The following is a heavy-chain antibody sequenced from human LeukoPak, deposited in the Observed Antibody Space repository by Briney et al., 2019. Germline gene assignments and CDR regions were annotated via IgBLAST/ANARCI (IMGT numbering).Heavy chain of an antibody. CDR2: IYTSGST. CDR1: GGSISSGSYY. CDR3: ARGLETYYDILTGYSYYYYYMDV. D-gene: IGHD3-9*01. J-gene: IGHJ6*03. Sequence: SETLSFTCTVSGGSISSGSYYWSWIRQPAGKGLEWIGRIYTSGSTNYNPSLKSRVTISVGTSKNQFSLKLSSVTAADTAVYYCARGLETYYDILTGYSYYYYYMDVWGKGTTVTISS. V-gene: IGHV4-61*02.